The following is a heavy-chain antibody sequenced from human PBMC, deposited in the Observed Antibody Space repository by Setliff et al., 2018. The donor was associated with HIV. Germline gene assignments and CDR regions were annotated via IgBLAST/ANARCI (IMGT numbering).Heavy chain of an antibody. Sequence: ASVKVSCKASGSTFTSYDISWVRQAPGQGLEWIGRISAYNGNTNYPQQLQGRVTLTTDTSTSTAYIGLRSLRSDDTAVYYCAREIGDYYVSSVYYPPTDYYYGIDVWGQGTTVTVSS. D-gene: IGHD3-22*01. J-gene: IGHJ6*02. CDR3: AREIGDYYVSSVYYPPTDYYYGIDV. CDR2: ISAYNGNT. CDR1: GSTFTSYD. V-gene: IGHV1-18*01.